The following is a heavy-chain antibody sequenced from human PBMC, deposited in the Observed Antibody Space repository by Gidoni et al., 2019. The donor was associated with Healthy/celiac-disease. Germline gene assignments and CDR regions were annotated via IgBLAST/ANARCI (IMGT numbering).Heavy chain of an antibody. CDR3: ARDLVVVPAAIEYYYYGMDV. CDR2: ISSSSSYI. Sequence: EVQLVESGGGLVKPGGSLRLSCAASGFTFSSYSMNWVRQAPGKGLEWVSSISSSSSYIYYADSVKGRFTISRDNAKNSLYLQMNSLRAEDTAVYYCARDLVVVPAAIEYYYYGMDVWGQGTTVTVSS. D-gene: IGHD2-2*02. V-gene: IGHV3-21*01. J-gene: IGHJ6*02. CDR1: GFTFSSYS.